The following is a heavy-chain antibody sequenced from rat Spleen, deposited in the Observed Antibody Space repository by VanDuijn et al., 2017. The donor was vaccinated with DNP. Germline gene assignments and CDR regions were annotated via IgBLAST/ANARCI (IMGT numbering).Heavy chain of an antibody. CDR1: GFSLTTNG. Sequence: QVQLKESGPGLVQPSQTLSLTCAVSGFSLTTNGVSWVRQPPGKGLEWIAAISSGGQTYYNSALKSRLSISRDTSKSQVFLKMNSPQTEDTATYYCVRERFIYSTDFPYFFDYWGQGASVTVSS. J-gene: IGHJ4*01. CDR3: VRERFIYSTDFPYFFDY. D-gene: IGHD1-8*01. V-gene: IGHV2S12*01. CDR2: ISSGGQT.